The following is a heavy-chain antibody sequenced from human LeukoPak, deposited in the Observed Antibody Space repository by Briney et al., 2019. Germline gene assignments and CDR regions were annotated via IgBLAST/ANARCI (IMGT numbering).Heavy chain of an antibody. CDR1: GFTFSSYS. Sequence: GGSLRLSCAASGFTFSSYSMNWVRQAPGKGLEWVSSISSSSSYIYYADSVKGRFTISRDNAKNSLNLQMNSLRAEDTAVYYCARLNSGYCSSTSCYLDYWGQGTLVTVSS. CDR2: ISSSSSYI. CDR3: ARLNSGYCSSTSCYLDY. J-gene: IGHJ4*02. V-gene: IGHV3-21*01. D-gene: IGHD2-2*01.